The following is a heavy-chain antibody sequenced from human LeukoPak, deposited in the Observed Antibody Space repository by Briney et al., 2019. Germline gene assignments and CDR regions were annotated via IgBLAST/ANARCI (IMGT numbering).Heavy chain of an antibody. D-gene: IGHD3-22*01. CDR1: GYTFTGYY. V-gene: IGHV1-2*02. Sequence: GASVKVSCKASGYTFTGYYMHWVRQAPGQGLEWMGWINPDSGGTNYAQGFQGRVTMTRDTSISTAYMELSRLRSDDTAFYYCARAGVWDYNDSSGYHNGAFDIWGQGTMVTVSS. J-gene: IGHJ3*02. CDR2: INPDSGGT. CDR3: ARAGVWDYNDSSGYHNGAFDI.